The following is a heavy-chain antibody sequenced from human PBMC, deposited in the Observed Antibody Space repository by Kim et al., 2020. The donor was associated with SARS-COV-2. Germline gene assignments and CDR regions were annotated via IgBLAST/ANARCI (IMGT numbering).Heavy chain of an antibody. D-gene: IGHD6-19*01. V-gene: IGHV3-23*01. CDR3: AKDRLAVTGGTPFYPHIFAY. J-gene: IGHJ4*02. Sequence: GGSLRLSCATSGFTFDSYAMSWVRQAPGKGLEWVSAIRGSGASVNYADSVKGRFTISRDNSKNTVFLQMNDLRGDDTAVYYCAKDRLAVTGGTPFYPHIFAYWGRGTLVTVSA. CDR2: IRGSGASV. CDR1: GFTFDSYA.